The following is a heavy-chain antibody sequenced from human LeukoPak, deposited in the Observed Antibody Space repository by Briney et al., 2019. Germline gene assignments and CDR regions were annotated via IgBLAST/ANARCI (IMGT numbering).Heavy chain of an antibody. CDR2: IYYSGST. Sequence: SETLSLTCTVSGGSFSSSSYYWGWIRQPPGKGLEWIGSIYYSGSTYYNPSLKSRVTISVDTSKNQFSLKLSSVTAADTAVYYCARGVNFKPGIAVAGTLRYFDYWGQGILVTVSS. V-gene: IGHV4-39*07. J-gene: IGHJ4*02. CDR3: ARGVNFKPGIAVAGTLRYFDY. D-gene: IGHD6-19*01. CDR1: GGSFSSSSYY.